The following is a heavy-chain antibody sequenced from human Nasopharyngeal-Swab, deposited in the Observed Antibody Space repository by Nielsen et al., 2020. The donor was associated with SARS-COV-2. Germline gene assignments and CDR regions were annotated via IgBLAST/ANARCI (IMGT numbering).Heavy chain of an antibody. D-gene: IGHD3-16*02. CDR2: IYYSGST. CDR1: GGSISSDY. Sequence: SETLSLTCTVSGGSISSDYWSWIRQPAGKGLEWIGYIYYSGSTNYNPSLKSRVTISVDTPKNQFSLKLSSVTAADTAVYYCARHANYDYVWGSYRPHDAFDIWGQGTMVTVSS. V-gene: IGHV4-59*08. CDR3: ARHANYDYVWGSYRPHDAFDI. J-gene: IGHJ3*02.